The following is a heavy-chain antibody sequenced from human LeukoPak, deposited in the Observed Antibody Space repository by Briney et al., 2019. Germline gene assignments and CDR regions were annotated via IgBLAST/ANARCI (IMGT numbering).Heavy chain of an antibody. CDR3: ARRRYCICGSCYSVFDY. V-gene: IGHV4-34*01. D-gene: IGHD2-15*01. CDR1: GGSFSGYY. J-gene: IGHJ4*02. CDR2: INHSAST. Sequence: SETLSLTCAVYGGSFSGYYWSWIRQPPGKGVGWGGEINHSASTNYTPPLNSRVHISVAPSNNHSSLTLSSVTAADTAVYYCARRRYCICGSCYSVFDYWGQGTLVTLSS.